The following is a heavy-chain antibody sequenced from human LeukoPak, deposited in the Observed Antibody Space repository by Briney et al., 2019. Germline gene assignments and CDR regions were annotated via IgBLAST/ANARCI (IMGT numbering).Heavy chain of an antibody. CDR3: ARACSSTSCSLDY. D-gene: IGHD2-2*01. CDR1: GYTLTGYY. Sequence: ASVKVSCKASGYTLTGYYMHWVRRAPGQGLEWMGWINPNSGGTNYAQKFQGRVTMTRDTSISTAYMELSRLRSDDTAVYYCARACSSTSCSLDYWGQGTLVTVSS. V-gene: IGHV1-2*02. CDR2: INPNSGGT. J-gene: IGHJ4*02.